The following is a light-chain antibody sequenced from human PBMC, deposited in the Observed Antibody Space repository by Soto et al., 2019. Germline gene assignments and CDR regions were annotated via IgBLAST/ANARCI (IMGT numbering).Light chain of an antibody. CDR1: SSDVGGYNY. V-gene: IGLV2-14*01. CDR3: SSYTSSTTLV. Sequence: QSALTQPASVSGSPGQSITISCTGTSSDVGGYNYVSWYQQHPGKAPKTMIYGASNRPSGVSDRFSGSKSGNTASLTISGLQAEDEADYYCSSYTSSTTLVFGTGTKVTVL. CDR2: GAS. J-gene: IGLJ1*01.